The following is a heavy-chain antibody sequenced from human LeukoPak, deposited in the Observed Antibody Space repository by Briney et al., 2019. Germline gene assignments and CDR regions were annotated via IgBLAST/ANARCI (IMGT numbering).Heavy chain of an antibody. CDR2: IYHSGST. CDR1: GGSISSGGYY. V-gene: IGHV4-30-2*01. CDR3: ARDVSQQLGTVGIDY. J-gene: IGHJ4*02. D-gene: IGHD6-13*01. Sequence: PSQTLSLTCTVSGGSISSGGYYWSWIRQPPGKGLEWIGYIYHSGSTYYNPSLKSRVTISVDRSKNQFSLKLSSVTAADTAVYYCARDVSQQLGTVGIDYWGQGTLVTVSS.